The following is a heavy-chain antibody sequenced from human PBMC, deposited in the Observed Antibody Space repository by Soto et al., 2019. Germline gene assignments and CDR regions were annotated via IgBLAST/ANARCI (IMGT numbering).Heavy chain of an antibody. J-gene: IGHJ4*02. D-gene: IGHD5-12*01. V-gene: IGHV3-23*01. CDR2: ISGSAVST. Sequence: PGGSLRLSCAASGFSFSDYAITWVRQAPGKGLEWVSAISGSAVSTYYADSVQGRFTISRDNSRNTLYLQMNSPRAEDTAVYYCAKSIVATIALDYWGQGTLVTVSS. CDR1: GFSFSDYA. CDR3: AKSIVATIALDY.